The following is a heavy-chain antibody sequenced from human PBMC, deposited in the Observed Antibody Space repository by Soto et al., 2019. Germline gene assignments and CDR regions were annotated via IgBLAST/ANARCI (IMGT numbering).Heavy chain of an antibody. CDR2: VYHTGAT. Sequence: SETLSLTCTVSGASISSSYWSWIRQSPERGLEWIAYVYHTGATNYSPSLKSRVTISLDTSKGQFSLNLTSLTTADTAVYFCARGGNRYSNVASGVGGFDFWGQGSLVPVSS. D-gene: IGHD5-12*01. CDR3: ARGGNRYSNVASGVGGFDF. CDR1: GASISSSY. J-gene: IGHJ4*02. V-gene: IGHV4-59*01.